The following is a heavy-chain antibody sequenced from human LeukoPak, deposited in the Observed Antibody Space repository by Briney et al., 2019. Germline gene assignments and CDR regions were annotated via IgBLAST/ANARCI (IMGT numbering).Heavy chain of an antibody. CDR3: ARDMWRSYYFDY. CDR2: ISSSGSTI. V-gene: IGHV3-48*03. CDR1: GFTFSSYE. Sequence: QPGGSLRLSCAASGFTFSSYEMNWVRQAPGKGLEWVSYISSSGSTIYYADSVKGRFTISRDNAKNSLYLQMNSLRAEDTAVYYCARDMWRSYYFDYWGQGTPVTVSS. D-gene: IGHD2-21*01. J-gene: IGHJ4*02.